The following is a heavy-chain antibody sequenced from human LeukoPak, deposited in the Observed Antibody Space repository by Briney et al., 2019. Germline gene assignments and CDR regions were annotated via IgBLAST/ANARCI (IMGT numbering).Heavy chain of an antibody. D-gene: IGHD6-13*01. CDR3: ARGGSSWYYFDY. V-gene: IGHV4-30-2*01. J-gene: IGHJ4*02. Sequence: PSETLSLTCAVSGGSISSGGYSWSWIRQPPGKGLEWIGYIYHRGSTYYNPSLKSRVTISVDRSKNQFSLKLSSVTAADTAVYYCARGGSSWYYFDYWGQGTLVTVSS. CDR1: GGSISSGGYS. CDR2: IYHRGST.